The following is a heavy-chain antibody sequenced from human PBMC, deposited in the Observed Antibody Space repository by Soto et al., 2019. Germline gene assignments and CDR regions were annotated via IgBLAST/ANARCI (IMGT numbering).Heavy chain of an antibody. V-gene: IGHV1-3*01. Sequence: ASVKVSCKASGYTFSGHAIHWLRQAPGQRPEWLGWINAGNSKTYYSEKFEGRVTFTRDTVATTVNMELTSLTAADTAIYYCAVLLAGGGGDGNWGQGTLFSASS. CDR3: AVLLAGGGGDGN. J-gene: IGHJ4*02. CDR2: INAGNSKT. D-gene: IGHD3-10*01. CDR1: GYTFSGHA.